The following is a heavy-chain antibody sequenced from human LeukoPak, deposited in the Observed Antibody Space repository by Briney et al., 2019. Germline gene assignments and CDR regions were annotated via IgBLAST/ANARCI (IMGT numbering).Heavy chain of an antibody. CDR2: IYTSGST. J-gene: IGHJ4*02. CDR1: GGSISSGYYY. V-gene: IGHV4-61*02. CDR3: ARGSSSLGSY. Sequence: SETLSLTCTVSGGSISSGYYYWSWIRQPAGTGLQWIGRIYTSGSTNYNPSLKSRLTISEDTSKNQFSLKLSSVTAADTAVYYCARGSSSLGSYWGQGTLVTVSS. D-gene: IGHD6-6*01.